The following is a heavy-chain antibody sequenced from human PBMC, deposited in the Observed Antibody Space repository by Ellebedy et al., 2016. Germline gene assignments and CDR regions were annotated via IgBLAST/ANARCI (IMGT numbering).Heavy chain of an antibody. V-gene: IGHV3-9*01. CDR1: GFTFDDYA. D-gene: IGHD2-2*02. Sequence: SLKISXAASGFTFDDYAMHWVRQAPGKGLEWVSGISWNSGSIGYADSVKGRFTISRDNAKNSLYLQMNSLRAEDTAVYYCARDGLYCSSTSCYTGEDYYYYMDVWGKGTTVTVSS. CDR2: ISWNSGSI. J-gene: IGHJ6*03. CDR3: ARDGLYCSSTSCYTGEDYYYYMDV.